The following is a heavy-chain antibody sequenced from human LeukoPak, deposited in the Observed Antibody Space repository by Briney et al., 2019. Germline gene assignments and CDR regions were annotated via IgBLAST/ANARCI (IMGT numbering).Heavy chain of an antibody. CDR1: GFTFDDYA. Sequence: GGSLRLSCAASGFTFDDYAMHWVRQAPGKGLEWVSGISWNSGSIGYADSVKGRFTISRDNAKNSLYLQMNSLRAEDTALYYCAKDITAGGSWPSDYWGQGTLVTVSS. CDR3: AKDITAGGSWPSDY. D-gene: IGHD6-13*01. J-gene: IGHJ4*02. V-gene: IGHV3-9*01. CDR2: ISWNSGSI.